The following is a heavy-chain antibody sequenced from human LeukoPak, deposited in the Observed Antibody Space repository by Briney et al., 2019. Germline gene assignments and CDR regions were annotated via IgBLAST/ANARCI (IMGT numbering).Heavy chain of an antibody. V-gene: IGHV7-4-1*02. CDR1: DYTFTNYG. CDR3: ARVNSGSYSLVDY. Sequence: ASVKVSCKASDYTFTNYGISWVRQAPGQGLEWMGWINTNTGNPTYAQGFTGRFVFSLDTSVSTAYLQISSLKAEDTAVYYCARVNSGSYSLVDYWGQGTLVTVSS. CDR2: INTNTGNP. J-gene: IGHJ4*02. D-gene: IGHD1-26*01.